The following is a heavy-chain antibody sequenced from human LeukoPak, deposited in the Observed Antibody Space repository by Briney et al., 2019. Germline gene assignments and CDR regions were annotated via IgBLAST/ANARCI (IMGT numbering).Heavy chain of an antibody. V-gene: IGHV4-61*02. D-gene: IGHD5-12*01. CDR1: GASISSGKYY. CDR2: LHTTGGT. Sequence: SETLSLTCIGSGASISSGKYYWTWIRQPAGKGLEWIGRLHTTGGTNYNPSFKSRLSISGDTSKNQFSLQLSSVTAADTAVYYCARYRYRGYDDAFDVWGQGTMVTVSS. J-gene: IGHJ3*01. CDR3: ARYRYRGYDDAFDV.